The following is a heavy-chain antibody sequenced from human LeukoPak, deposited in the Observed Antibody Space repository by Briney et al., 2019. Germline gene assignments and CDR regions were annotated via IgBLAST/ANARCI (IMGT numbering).Heavy chain of an antibody. CDR2: ISSGSRII. CDR3: ARNPAGIGVY. V-gene: IGHV3-48*02. D-gene: IGHD6-19*01. J-gene: IGHJ4*02. CDR1: RFTFCTYD. Sequence: QPGGSLRLSCVDSRFTFCTYDQNLGRQAPGKGLEWVSFISSGSRIIYYADSVRGRFTVSRDNAKNSLYLQMNSLRDEDPCVYYFARNPAGIGVYWGQGTLVTVSS.